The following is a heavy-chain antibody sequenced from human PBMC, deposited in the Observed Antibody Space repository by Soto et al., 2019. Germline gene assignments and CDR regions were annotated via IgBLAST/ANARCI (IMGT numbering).Heavy chain of an antibody. CDR2: IIPILGIA. V-gene: IGHV1-69*08. D-gene: IGHD2-15*01. J-gene: IGHJ4*02. CDR1: GGTFSSYT. Sequence: QVQLVQSGAEVKKPGSSVKVSCKASGGTFSSYTISWVRQAPGQGLEWMGRIIPILGIANYAQKFQGRVMITADKSTSTAYMELSSLRSEDTAVYYCARDVGSLTYWGQGTLVTVSS. CDR3: ARDVGSLTY.